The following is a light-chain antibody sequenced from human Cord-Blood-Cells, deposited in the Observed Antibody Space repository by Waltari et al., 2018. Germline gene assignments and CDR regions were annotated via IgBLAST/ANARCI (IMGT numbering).Light chain of an antibody. V-gene: IGKV1-13*02. CDR3: QQFNSYPRT. CDR1: QGISSA. CDR2: DPS. J-gene: IGKJ1*01. Sequence: AIQLTQSPSSLSASVGDRVTITCRASQGISSALAWYQQKPGKAPNLLIYDPSSLESGVPSRFSGSGSGTDFTLTISSLQPEDFATYYCQQFNSYPRTFGQGTKVEIK.